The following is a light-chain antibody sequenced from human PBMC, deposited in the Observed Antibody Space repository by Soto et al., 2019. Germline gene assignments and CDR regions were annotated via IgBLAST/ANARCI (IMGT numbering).Light chain of an antibody. CDR3: QHYNNWART. J-gene: IGKJ1*01. CDR2: GAS. Sequence: EIVMTQSPATLSVSPGERATLSCRASQSVSSNLAWYQQKPGQAPRLLIYGASTRATGIPARFSGSGSGTEFTITISSLQSEDFAVYYCQHYNNWARTFGQGTKVEIK. V-gene: IGKV3-15*01. CDR1: QSVSSN.